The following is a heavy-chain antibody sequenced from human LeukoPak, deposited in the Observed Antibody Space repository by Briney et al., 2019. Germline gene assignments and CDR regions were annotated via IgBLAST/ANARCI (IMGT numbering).Heavy chain of an antibody. J-gene: IGHJ4*02. Sequence: PGGSMRLSCAASGFTFSSYAMHWVRQAPGKGLEYVSAISSNGGSTYYANSVKGRFTISRDNSKNTLYLQMGSLRAEDMAVYYCARRVAPHYFDYWGQGTLVTVSS. CDR2: ISSNGGST. CDR3: ARRVAPHYFDY. V-gene: IGHV3-64*01. D-gene: IGHD5-12*01. CDR1: GFTFSSYA.